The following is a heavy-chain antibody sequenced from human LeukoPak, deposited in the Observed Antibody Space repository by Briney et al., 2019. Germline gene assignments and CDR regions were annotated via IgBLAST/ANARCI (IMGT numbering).Heavy chain of an antibody. CDR2: ITGRYGST. Sequence: GGSLRLSCTASGFTFSSYAMSWVRQAPAKGLEWVSAITGRYGSTNYADSVKGRFTISRDNSRNTLYLQMNSLRAEDTAVYYCAKKGTLPGIAATGTLLYYFDYWGQGTLVTVSS. V-gene: IGHV3-23*01. CDR1: GFTFSSYA. J-gene: IGHJ4*02. D-gene: IGHD6-13*01. CDR3: AKKGTLPGIAATGTLLYYFDY.